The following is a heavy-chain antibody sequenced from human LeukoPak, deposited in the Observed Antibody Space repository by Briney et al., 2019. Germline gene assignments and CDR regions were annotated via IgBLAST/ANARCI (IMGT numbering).Heavy chain of an antibody. CDR2: INPSGGTT. V-gene: IGHV1-46*01. CDR3: ARVEYPMVVVRT. D-gene: IGHD3-22*01. J-gene: IGHJ5*02. CDR1: GYTFTTYY. Sequence: ASVKLSCKTSGYTFTTYYIHWVRQAPGQGLEWLGIINPSGGTTTYAQKFQGRVTMTRDTSTSTVYMELNTLRSEDTAVYYCARVEYPMVVVRTWGQGTLVTVSS.